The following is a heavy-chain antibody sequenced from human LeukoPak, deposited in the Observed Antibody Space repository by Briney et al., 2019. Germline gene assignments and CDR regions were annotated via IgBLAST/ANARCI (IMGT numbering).Heavy chain of an antibody. CDR3: ARDFGDYSYYYYMDV. Sequence: PGGSLRLSCAVSRFTFSSYSMNWVRQAPGKGLEWVSYIDSSSSTIYYADSVKGRFTISRDNAKNSLYLQMNSLRAEDTAVYYCARDFGDYSYYYYMDVWGKGTTVTVSS. CDR2: IDSSSSTI. V-gene: IGHV3-48*01. D-gene: IGHD4-17*01. CDR1: RFTFSSYS. J-gene: IGHJ6*03.